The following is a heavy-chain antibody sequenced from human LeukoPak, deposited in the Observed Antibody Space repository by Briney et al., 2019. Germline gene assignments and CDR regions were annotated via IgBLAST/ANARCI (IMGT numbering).Heavy chain of an antibody. CDR3: CYGSGSYSSPKFDY. V-gene: IGHV3-30*03. J-gene: IGHJ4*02. Sequence: GSLRLSCAASGFTFSSYGMHWVRQAPGKGLEWVAVISYDGSNKYYADSVKGRFTISRDNSKNTLYLQMNSLRAEDTAVYYCCYGSGSYSSPKFDYWGQGTLVTVSS. CDR2: ISYDGSNK. CDR1: GFTFSSYG. D-gene: IGHD3-10*01.